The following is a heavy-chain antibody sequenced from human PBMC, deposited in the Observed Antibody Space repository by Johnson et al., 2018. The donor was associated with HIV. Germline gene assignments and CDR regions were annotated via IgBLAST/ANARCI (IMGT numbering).Heavy chain of an antibody. J-gene: IGHJ3*02. CDR2: IWYYGSNK. Sequence: QVQLVESWGGVVQPVRSPRLSCAASGFTFSSYGMHWVRQAPGKGLELVAVIWYYGSNKYYADSVKGRFTISRDNSKNTLYLQMNSLRAEDTAVYYCAKEFRLGYPPQIDAFDIWGQGTMVTVSS. D-gene: IGHD3-9*01. CDR3: AKEFRLGYPPQIDAFDI. V-gene: IGHV3-33*06. CDR1: GFTFSSYG.